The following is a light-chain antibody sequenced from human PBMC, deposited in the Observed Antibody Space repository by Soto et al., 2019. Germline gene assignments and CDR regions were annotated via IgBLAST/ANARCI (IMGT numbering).Light chain of an antibody. Sequence: QPVLTQPPSVSGAPGQTVAISCTGSSSNIGPGFDVHWYQQLPGTAPKLVLYGNTTRPSGVPDRFSGSRSGSSASLAITGLQAEDEADYYCQSYDSGLTGTVFGTGTKLTVL. V-gene: IGLV1-40*01. CDR3: QSYDSGLTGTV. J-gene: IGLJ1*01. CDR2: GNT. CDR1: SSNIGPGFD.